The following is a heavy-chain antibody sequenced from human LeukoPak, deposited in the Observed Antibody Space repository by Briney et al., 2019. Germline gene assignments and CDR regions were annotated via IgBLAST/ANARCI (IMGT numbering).Heavy chain of an antibody. Sequence: HPGGSLRLSCAASGFTFSSYAMSWVRQAPGKGLEWVSILSGSGGNTYYADSVKGRVTISRDNSKNTLYLQMNSLRAEDTAVYHCAKGSYYYDSADYFDYWGQGTLVTVSS. J-gene: IGHJ4*02. CDR1: GFTFSSYA. CDR2: LSGSGGNT. D-gene: IGHD3-22*01. V-gene: IGHV3-23*01. CDR3: AKGSYYYDSADYFDY.